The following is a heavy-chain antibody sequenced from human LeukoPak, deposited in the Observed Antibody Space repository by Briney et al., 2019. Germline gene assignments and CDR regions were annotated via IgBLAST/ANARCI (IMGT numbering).Heavy chain of an antibody. CDR2: ISAFSGNT. CDR1: GYTFTGYG. D-gene: IGHD6-13*01. CDR3: ARERYSSSPRSMDV. Sequence: GASVKVSCKASGYTFTGYGISRVRQAPGQGLEWMGWISAFSGNTDYAQTVQGRVTMTTDTSTNTAYMELRSLRSDDTAVYYCARERYSSSPRSMDVWGKGTTVTVSS. V-gene: IGHV1-18*01. J-gene: IGHJ6*03.